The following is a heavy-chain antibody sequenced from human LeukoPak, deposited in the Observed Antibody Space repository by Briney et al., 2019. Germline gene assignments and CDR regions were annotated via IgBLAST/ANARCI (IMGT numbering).Heavy chain of an antibody. CDR1: GGSFSGYY. Sequence: SETLSLTCAAYGGSFSGYYWSWIRQPPGKGLEWIGEINHSGSTNYNSSLKSRVTISVDTSKNQFSLKLSSVTAADTAVYYCARGVRYCSGGSCSEDYYYGMDVWGQGTTVTVSS. CDR2: INHSGST. J-gene: IGHJ6*02. V-gene: IGHV4-34*01. D-gene: IGHD2-15*01. CDR3: ARGVRYCSGGSCSEDYYYGMDV.